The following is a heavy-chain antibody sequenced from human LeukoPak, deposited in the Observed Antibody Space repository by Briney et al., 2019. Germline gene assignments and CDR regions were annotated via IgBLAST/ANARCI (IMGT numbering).Heavy chain of an antibody. D-gene: IGHD5-24*01. CDR1: GFTFSRYW. V-gene: IGHV3-30*03. CDR3: ARTRDGHSAYFDY. CDR2: ISSDGSNK. Sequence: GGSLRLSCAASGFTFSRYWMHWVRQAPGKGLEWVAVISSDGSNKNYADSVKGRFTISRDNSKNTLYLQMNSLRAEDTAVYYCARTRDGHSAYFDYWGQGTLVTVSS. J-gene: IGHJ4*02.